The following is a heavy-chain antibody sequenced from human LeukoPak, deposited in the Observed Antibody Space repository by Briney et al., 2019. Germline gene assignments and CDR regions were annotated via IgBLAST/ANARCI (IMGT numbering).Heavy chain of an antibody. Sequence: EGSLRLSCAASGFTVSSNYMSWLREAPGKGLEWVSVIYSGGSTYYADSVKGRFTISRDNSKNTLYLRMNSLRAEDTAVYYCARARPVPPVSSAFDIWGQGTMVTVSS. CDR1: GFTVSSNY. V-gene: IGHV3-66*01. CDR2: IYSGGST. CDR3: ARARPVPPVSSAFDI. D-gene: IGHD3-16*02. J-gene: IGHJ3*02.